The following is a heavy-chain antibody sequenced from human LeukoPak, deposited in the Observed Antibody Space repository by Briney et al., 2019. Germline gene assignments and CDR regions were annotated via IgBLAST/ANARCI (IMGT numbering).Heavy chain of an antibody. J-gene: IGHJ4*02. CDR1: GGSFSGYY. D-gene: IGHD6-13*01. V-gene: IGHV4-34*01. Sequence: PSETLSLTCAVYGGSFSGYYWSWIRQPPGKGLEWIGEINHSGSTNYNPSLKSRVTISVDTSKNQFSLKLSSVTAADTAVYYCARSRYSSSWPYFDYWGQGTLVTVSS. CDR2: INHSGST. CDR3: ARSRYSSSWPYFDY.